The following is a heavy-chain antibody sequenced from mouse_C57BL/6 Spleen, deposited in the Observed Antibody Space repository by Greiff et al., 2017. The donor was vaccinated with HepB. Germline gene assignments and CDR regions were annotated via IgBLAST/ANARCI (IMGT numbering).Heavy chain of an antibody. CDR1: GYTFTTYP. V-gene: IGHV1-47*01. J-gene: IGHJ4*01. D-gene: IGHD2-1*01. CDR2: FHPYNDDT. Sequence: QVQLQQSGAELVKPGASVNMSCKASGYTFTTYPIEWMQQNHGKSLEWIGNFHPYNDDTKYNEKFKGKATLTVAKSSSTVYLELSRFTSDEAAGYSCARRGLWGNYDAMDYWGQGTSVTVSS. CDR3: ARRGLWGNYDAMDY.